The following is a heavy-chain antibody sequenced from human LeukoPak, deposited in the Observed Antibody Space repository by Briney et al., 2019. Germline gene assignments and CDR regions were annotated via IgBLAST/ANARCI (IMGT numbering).Heavy chain of an antibody. CDR3: ARDLMVVTASNWFDP. D-gene: IGHD2-21*02. CDR2: IWYDGSNK. Sequence: GGSLRLSCAASGFTFSSYGMHWVRQAPGKGLEWVAVIWYDGSNKYYADSVKGRFTISRDNSKDTLYLQMNSLRAEDTAVYYCARDLMVVTASNWFDPWGQGTLVTVSS. CDR1: GFTFSSYG. J-gene: IGHJ5*02. V-gene: IGHV3-33*01.